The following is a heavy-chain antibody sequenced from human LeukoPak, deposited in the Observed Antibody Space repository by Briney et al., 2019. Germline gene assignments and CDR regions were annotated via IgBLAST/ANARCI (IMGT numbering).Heavy chain of an antibody. J-gene: IGHJ4*02. V-gene: IGHV4-59*08. CDR2: GHYTGSS. Sequence: SETLSLTCTVSGASISGYYWSWIRQPPGKGLEWIGFGHYTGSSNYNPSLKSRVTTSVDTSKSQFSLKLISVTAADTAVYYCARHDNRGYYSLHYWGQGALVTVSS. D-gene: IGHD3-22*01. CDR1: GASISGYY. CDR3: ARHDNRGYYSLHY.